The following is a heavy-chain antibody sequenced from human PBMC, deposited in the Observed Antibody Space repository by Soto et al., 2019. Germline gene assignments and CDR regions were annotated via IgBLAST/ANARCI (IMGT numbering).Heavy chain of an antibody. V-gene: IGHV5-51*01. J-gene: IGHJ4*02. CDR3: ARPVTAMVYFDY. D-gene: IGHD5-18*01. CDR2: IFPGDSDT. Sequence: GESLKISCKGSGYTFTSYWIGWVRQMPGKGLEWMEIIFPGDSDTRYSPSFQGQVTISADKSFSTAYLQWSSLKASDTAMYYCARPVTAMVYFDYWGQGTLVTVSS. CDR1: GYTFTSYW.